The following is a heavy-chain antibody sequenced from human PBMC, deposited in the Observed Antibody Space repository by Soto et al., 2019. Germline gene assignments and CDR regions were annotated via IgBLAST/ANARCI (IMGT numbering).Heavy chain of an antibody. D-gene: IGHD2-2*01. J-gene: IGHJ6*02. CDR2: IIPIFHTA. CDR3: ARVGYCNTTNCLFYYYHYGMDV. V-gene: IGHV1-69*01. Sequence: QVQLVQSGAEVKKPGSSVKVSCKASGDSFNSYAISWVRHAPGQGLEWMGGIIPIFHTANHAQKFQARVTMTADEPASTAYMELSGLRSEDTAVYYCARVGYCNTTNCLFYYYHYGMDVWGQGTTVTVS. CDR1: GDSFNSYA.